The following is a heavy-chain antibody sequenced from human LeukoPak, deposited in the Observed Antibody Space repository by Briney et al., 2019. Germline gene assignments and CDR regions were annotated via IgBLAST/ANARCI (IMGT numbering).Heavy chain of an antibody. Sequence: GGSLRLSCAASVFTFCSYGMRWVRQAPGKGRECVAFIWFDGSNKYYADSVKGLFSISRDTSKNTLYLQMNSLRGEETDVYYCEKFQILLGVVIPAFFVYWGQGTLVTVSS. V-gene: IGHV3-30*02. J-gene: IGHJ4*02. D-gene: IGHD3-3*01. CDR3: EKFQILLGVVIPAFFVY. CDR1: VFTFCSYG. CDR2: IWFDGSNK.